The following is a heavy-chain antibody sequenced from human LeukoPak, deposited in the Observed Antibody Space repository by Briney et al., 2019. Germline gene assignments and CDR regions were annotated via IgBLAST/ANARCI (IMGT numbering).Heavy chain of an antibody. J-gene: IGHJ4*02. CDR1: GFTFSSYA. CDR3: AKDTYEYCSGGSCYSNDY. D-gene: IGHD2-15*01. CDR2: ISGSGGIT. V-gene: IGHV3-23*01. Sequence: GGSLRLSCAASGFTFSSYAMSWVPQSPGKGLECVSAISGSGGITYSADSVKGRFTISRDNSKNTLYLQMNSLRAEDTAVYYCAKDTYEYCSGGSCYSNDYWGQGTLVTVS.